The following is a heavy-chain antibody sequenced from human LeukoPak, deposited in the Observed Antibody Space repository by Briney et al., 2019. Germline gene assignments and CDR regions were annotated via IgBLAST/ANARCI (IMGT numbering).Heavy chain of an antibody. Sequence: PSETLSLTCTVSGGSISSYYWSWIRQSPGKGLERIGYIYYSGSTNYNPSLKSRVTMSVDTSKRQFSLKLSSVTAADTAVYYCARHVSGDYAWLDVWGQGTTVTVSS. CDR1: GGSISSYY. CDR2: IYYSGST. D-gene: IGHD4-17*01. CDR3: ARHVSGDYAWLDV. J-gene: IGHJ6*02. V-gene: IGHV4-59*08.